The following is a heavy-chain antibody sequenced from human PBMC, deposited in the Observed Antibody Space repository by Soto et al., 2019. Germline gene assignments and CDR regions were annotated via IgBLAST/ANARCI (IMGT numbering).Heavy chain of an antibody. CDR2: IYHSGST. CDR3: ARAPSYSSSQFDF. D-gene: IGHD6-6*01. Sequence: QVQLQESGPGLVKPSGTLSLTCAVSSGSISSSNWWSWVRQPPGKGLEWIGEIYHSGSTNYNPSLKRRVTISVDKSKNQFSLKLSSVTAADTAVYYCARAPSYSSSQFDFWGQGTLVTVSS. V-gene: IGHV4-4*02. J-gene: IGHJ4*02. CDR1: SGSISSSNW.